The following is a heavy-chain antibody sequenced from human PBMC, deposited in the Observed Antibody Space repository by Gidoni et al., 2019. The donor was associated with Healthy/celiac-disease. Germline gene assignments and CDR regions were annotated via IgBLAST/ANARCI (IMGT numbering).Heavy chain of an antibody. CDR3: ARQTVTTMFDY. J-gene: IGHJ4*02. V-gene: IGHV3-33*01. CDR2: IWYDGSNK. Sequence: QVQLVESGGGVVQPGRSLRLSCAASGFTFSSYGMHWVRQAPGKGLEWVAVIWYDGSNKYYADSVKGRFTISRDNSKNTLYLQMNSLRAEDTAVYYCARQTVTTMFDYWGQGTLVTVSS. CDR1: GFTFSSYG. D-gene: IGHD4-17*01.